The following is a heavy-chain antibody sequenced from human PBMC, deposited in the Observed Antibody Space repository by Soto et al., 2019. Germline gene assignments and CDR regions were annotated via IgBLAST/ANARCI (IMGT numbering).Heavy chain of an antibody. CDR3: ARDPLWGTAMVLWYFDL. CDR2: ISWNSGNI. V-gene: IGHV3-9*01. Sequence: SLRLSCAASGFTFDDYAMYWVRQVLGKGLEWVSSISWNSGNIGYADSVKGRFTTSRDNSKNTLYLQMNSLRAEDTAVYYCARDPLWGTAMVLWYFDLWGRGTLVTVSS. J-gene: IGHJ2*01. CDR1: GFTFDDYA. D-gene: IGHD5-18*01.